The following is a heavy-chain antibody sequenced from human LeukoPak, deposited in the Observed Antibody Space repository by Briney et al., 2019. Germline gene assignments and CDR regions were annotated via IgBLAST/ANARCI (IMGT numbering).Heavy chain of an antibody. D-gene: IGHD6-13*01. CDR2: IKEDGSAQ. CDR3: AAIAAEGDY. CDR1: GFTFNSYW. Sequence: GGSLRLSCAASGFTFNSYWMSWVRQAPGKGLEWVANIKEDGSAQYYVDSVKGRFTISRDNAQNSLNLQMNSLRAEDTAVYYCAAIAAEGDYWGQGTLVTVSS. V-gene: IGHV3-7*01. J-gene: IGHJ4*02.